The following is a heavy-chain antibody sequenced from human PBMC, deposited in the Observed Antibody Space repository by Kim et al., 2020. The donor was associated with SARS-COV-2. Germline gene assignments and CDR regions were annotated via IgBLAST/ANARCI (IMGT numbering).Heavy chain of an antibody. CDR1: GGSVSSGSYY. V-gene: IGHV4-61*01. D-gene: IGHD3-16*02. CDR3: ARTYYDYVWGSYRWGNWFDP. CDR2: IYYSGST. J-gene: IGHJ5*02. Sequence: SETLSLTCTVSGGSVSSGSYYWSWIRQPPGKGLEWIGYIYYSGSTNYNPSLKSRVTISVDTSKNQFSLKLSSVTAADTAVYYCARTYYDYVWGSYRWGNWFDPWGQGTLVTVSS.